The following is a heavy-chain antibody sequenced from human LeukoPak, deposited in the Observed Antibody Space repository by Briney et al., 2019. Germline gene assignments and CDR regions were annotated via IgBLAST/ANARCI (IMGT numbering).Heavy chain of an antibody. CDR1: GYTFPGYY. Sequence: ASVKVSCKASGYTFPGYYMHWVRQAPGQGLEWMGWINPNSGGTNYAQKFQGRVTMTRDTSISTAHMELSRLRSDDTAVYYCAREHSSSSGKVFDYWGQGTLVTVSS. D-gene: IGHD6-6*01. CDR2: INPNSGGT. V-gene: IGHV1-2*02. CDR3: AREHSSSSGKVFDY. J-gene: IGHJ4*02.